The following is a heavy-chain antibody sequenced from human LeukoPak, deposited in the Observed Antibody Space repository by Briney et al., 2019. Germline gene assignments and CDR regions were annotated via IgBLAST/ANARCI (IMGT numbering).Heavy chain of an antibody. CDR3: ARARSSGWYGSYYFGY. D-gene: IGHD6-13*01. Sequence: GGSLRLSCAASGFTFSSYAMHWVRQAPGKGLEWVAVISYDGSNKYYADSVKGRFTISRDNSKNTLYLQMNSLRAEDTAVYYCARARSSGWYGSYYFGYWGQGTLVTVSS. CDR2: ISYDGSNK. CDR1: GFTFSSYA. J-gene: IGHJ4*02. V-gene: IGHV3-30-3*01.